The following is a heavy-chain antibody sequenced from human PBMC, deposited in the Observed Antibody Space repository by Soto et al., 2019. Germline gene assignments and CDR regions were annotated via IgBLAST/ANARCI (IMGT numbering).Heavy chain of an antibody. J-gene: IGHJ4*02. V-gene: IGHV4-30-2*01. CDR2: IYHSGST. D-gene: IGHD7-27*01. CDR1: GGSISSGGYS. CDR3: ARWRTGDDYFDY. Sequence: SETLSLTCAVSGGSISSGGYSWSWIRQPPGKGLEWIGYIYHSGSTYYNPSLKSRVTISVDRSKNQFSLKLSSVTAADTAVYYCARWRTGDDYFDYWGQGTLVTVSS.